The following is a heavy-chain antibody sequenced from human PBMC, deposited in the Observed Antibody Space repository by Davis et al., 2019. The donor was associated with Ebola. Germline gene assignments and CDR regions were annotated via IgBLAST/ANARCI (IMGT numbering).Heavy chain of an antibody. CDR2: IYYSGST. V-gene: IGHV4-39*07. CDR1: GGSISSSSYY. Sequence: MPSETLSLTCTVSGGSISSSSYYWGWIRQPPGKGLEWIGSIYYSGSTNYNPSLKSRLNISLDTSKNQFSLKLSSVTAADTAVYYCARVGVRFAEFGELLYSYYYGMDVWGQGTTVTVSS. CDR3: ARVGVRFAEFGELLYSYYYGMDV. D-gene: IGHD3-10*01. J-gene: IGHJ6*02.